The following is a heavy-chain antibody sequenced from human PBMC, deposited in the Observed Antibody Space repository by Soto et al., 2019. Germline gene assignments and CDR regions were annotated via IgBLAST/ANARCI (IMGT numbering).Heavy chain of an antibody. J-gene: IGHJ4*02. Sequence: GASVKVSCKVSGYTLTELSMHWVRQAPGKGLERMGGFDPEDGETIYAQKFQGRVTMTEDTSTDTAYMELSSLRSEYTAVYYCATGFSFGESSDYWGQGTLVTVPS. CDR1: GYTLTELS. D-gene: IGHD3-10*01. CDR2: FDPEDGET. CDR3: ATGFSFGESSDY. V-gene: IGHV1-24*01.